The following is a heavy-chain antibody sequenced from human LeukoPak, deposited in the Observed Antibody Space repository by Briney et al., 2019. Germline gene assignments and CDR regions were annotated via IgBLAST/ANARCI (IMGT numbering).Heavy chain of an antibody. J-gene: IGHJ5*02. D-gene: IGHD3-3*01. V-gene: IGHV1-18*04. CDR1: GYTFTDYF. CDR2: ISAYNGNT. Sequence: ASVKVSCKASGYTFTDYFIHWIRQAPGQGLEWMGWISAYNGNTNYAQKLQGRVTMTTDTSTSTAYMELRSLRSDDTAVYYCAREYGVKAWFDPWGQGTLVTVSS. CDR3: AREYGVKAWFDP.